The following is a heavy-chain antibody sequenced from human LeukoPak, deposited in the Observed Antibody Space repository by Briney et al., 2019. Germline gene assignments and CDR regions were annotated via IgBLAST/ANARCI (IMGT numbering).Heavy chain of an antibody. Sequence: PSETLSLTCTVSGGSISSYYWSWIRQPPGKGLEWIGYIYYSGSTNYNPSLKSRVTISVDTSKNQFSLRLSSVTAADTAVYYCARSHSSGWSKFDPWGQGTLVTISS. CDR1: GGSISSYY. CDR3: ARSHSSGWSKFDP. D-gene: IGHD6-19*01. V-gene: IGHV4-59*01. CDR2: IYYSGST. J-gene: IGHJ5*02.